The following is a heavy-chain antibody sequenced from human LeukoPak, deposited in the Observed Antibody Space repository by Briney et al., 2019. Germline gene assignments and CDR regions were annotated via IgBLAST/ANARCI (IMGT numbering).Heavy chain of an antibody. D-gene: IGHD1-26*01. J-gene: IGHJ4*02. CDR3: YLGATDFDY. CDR1: GFTFGDYA. V-gene: IGHV3-49*04. Sequence: GGSLRLSCTASGFTFGDYAMSWVRQAPGKGLEWVGFIRSKAYGGTTEYAASVKGRFTISRDDSKSIAYLQMNSLKTEDTAVYYCYLGATDFDYWGQGTLVTVSS. CDR2: IRSKAYGGTT.